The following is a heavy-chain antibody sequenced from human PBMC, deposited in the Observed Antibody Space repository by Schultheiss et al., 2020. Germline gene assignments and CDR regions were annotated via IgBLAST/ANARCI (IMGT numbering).Heavy chain of an antibody. D-gene: IGHD3-10*01. J-gene: IGHJ6*04. CDR1: GFTFSSYW. CDR3: AMVQGVTRGPMDV. V-gene: IGHV3-74*01. Sequence: GGSLRLSCAASGFTFSSYWMHWVRQAPGKGLVWVSRINSDGSSTSYADSVKGRFTISRDNAKNTLYLQMNSLRAEDTAVYYCAMVQGVTRGPMDVWGKGTTVTVSS. CDR2: INSDGSST.